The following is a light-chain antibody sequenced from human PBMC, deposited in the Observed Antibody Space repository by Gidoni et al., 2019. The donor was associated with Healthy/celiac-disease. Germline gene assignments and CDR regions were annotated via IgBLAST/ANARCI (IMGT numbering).Light chain of an antibody. CDR1: QGISSY. J-gene: IGKJ1*01. Sequence: AIRMTQSPSSLSASTGDRVTITCRASQGISSYLAWYQQKPGKAPKLLIYASTLQSGVPSRFSGSGSGTDFTLTISCLQSEDFATYYCQQYYSYPRTFGQGTKVEIK. CDR3: QQYYSYPRT. CDR2: AS. V-gene: IGKV1-8*01.